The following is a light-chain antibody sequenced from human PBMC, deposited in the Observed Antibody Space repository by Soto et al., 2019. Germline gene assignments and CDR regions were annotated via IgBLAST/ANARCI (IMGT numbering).Light chain of an antibody. CDR2: DVS. CDR1: SSDVGAYNY. CDR3: TSFTNASTQV. Sequence: QSVLTQPASVSGSPGQSITISCTGTSSDVGAYNYVSWYQQHPGKAPKLMIYDVSNRPSGVSNRFSGSKSGNTASLTISGLQAEEEADYYCTSFTNASTQVFGGGTKVTVL. V-gene: IGLV2-14*01. J-gene: IGLJ2*01.